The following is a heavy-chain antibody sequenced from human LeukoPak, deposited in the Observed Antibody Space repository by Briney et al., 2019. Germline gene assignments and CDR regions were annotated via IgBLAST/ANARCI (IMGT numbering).Heavy chain of an antibody. CDR2: ISGSGGDT. J-gene: IGHJ4*02. V-gene: IGHV3-23*01. Sequence: GGSLRLSCAASGFTFSSYAMNWVRQAPGKGLEWVSISGSGGDTYYAESVKGRFTISRDNSKNTLYLQMNSLRAEDTAVYYCAKARGATYGTYYFDYWGQGTLVTVSS. CDR3: AKARGATYGTYYFDY. CDR1: GFTFSSYA. D-gene: IGHD4/OR15-4a*01.